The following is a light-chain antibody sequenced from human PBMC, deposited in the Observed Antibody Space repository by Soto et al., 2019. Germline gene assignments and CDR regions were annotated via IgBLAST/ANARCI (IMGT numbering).Light chain of an antibody. V-gene: IGKV3-15*01. CDR1: QSVSSN. J-gene: IGKJ1*01. CDR2: SAS. Sequence: EIVMTQSPATLSVSPGDRATLSCSASQSVSSNLAWYQQKPGQAPNLLIYSASTRATDIPARFSGSGSGTEFTLTISSLQSDDFEVYYFQQYNNWPSWTFGQGTKVQIK. CDR3: QQYNNWPSWT.